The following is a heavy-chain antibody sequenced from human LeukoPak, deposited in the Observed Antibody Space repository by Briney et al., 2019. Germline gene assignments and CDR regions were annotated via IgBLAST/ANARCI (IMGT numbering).Heavy chain of an antibody. CDR2: ISAYNGNT. D-gene: IGHD2-2*01. J-gene: IGHJ5*02. CDR1: GYTFTSYG. Sequence: GASVKVSCKASGYTFTSYGISWVRQAPGQGLEWMGWISAYNGNTNYAQKLQGRVTMTTDTSTSTAYMELRSLRSDDTAVYYCARGRVVPAAPSGWFDPWGQGTLVTVSS. V-gene: IGHV1-18*01. CDR3: ARGRVVPAAPSGWFDP.